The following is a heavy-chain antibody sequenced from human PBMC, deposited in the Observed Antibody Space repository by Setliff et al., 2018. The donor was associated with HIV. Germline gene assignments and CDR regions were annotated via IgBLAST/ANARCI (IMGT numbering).Heavy chain of an antibody. D-gene: IGHD6-13*01. J-gene: IGHJ2*01. CDR3: ARPTASYSSSWDSWYFDL. CDR2: IFHSGSA. Sequence: SETLSLTCTVAGGSITTNNWWSWVRQSPGKGLEWIGEIFHSGSANYNPSLKSRVTISVDTSKNQFSLRLSSVTAADTAVYYCARPTASYSSSWDSWYFDLWGRGTLVTVSS. CDR1: GGSITTNNW. V-gene: IGHV4-4*02.